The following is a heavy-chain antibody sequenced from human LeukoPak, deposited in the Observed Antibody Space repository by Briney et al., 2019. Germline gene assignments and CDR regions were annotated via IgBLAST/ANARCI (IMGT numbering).Heavy chain of an antibody. CDR2: MFPDGRT. J-gene: IGHJ4*02. V-gene: IGHV3-53*01. CDR3: ARTNPVYGDYDY. Sequence: PGGSLRLSCAVSGFSVNDNYTSWVRQAPGKGLQWVSVMFPDGRTYYADSVKGRFTISRDLARNTLLLQMHSLRADDTAVHYCARTNPVYGDYDYWGQGTLVTVSS. D-gene: IGHD4-17*01. CDR1: GFSVNDNY.